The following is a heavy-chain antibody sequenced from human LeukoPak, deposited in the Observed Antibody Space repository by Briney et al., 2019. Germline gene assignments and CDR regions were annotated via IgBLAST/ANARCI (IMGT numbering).Heavy chain of an antibody. Sequence: SETLSLTCTVSGYSISSGYYWGWIRQPPGKGLEWIGYIYYSGSTNYNPSLKSRVTISVDTSKNQFSLKLSSVTAADTAVYYCARSLRSGYRAFSYYYYMDVWGKGTTVTVSS. D-gene: IGHD3-3*01. CDR1: GYSISSGYY. CDR3: ARSLRSGYRAFSYYYYMDV. J-gene: IGHJ6*03. V-gene: IGHV4-61*01. CDR2: IYYSGST.